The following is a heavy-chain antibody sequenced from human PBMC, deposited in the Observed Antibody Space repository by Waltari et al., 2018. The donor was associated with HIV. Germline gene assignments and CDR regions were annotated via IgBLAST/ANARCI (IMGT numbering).Heavy chain of an antibody. CDR2: INANTGGT. V-gene: IGHV1-2*02. CDR3: AREKKLVLDGMDV. Sequence: QDQLVQSGDEVKKPGASVKVSCKASGFTFTGNYIHWVRQAPGQGPEWIAWINANTGGTNSAQKFQGRVTVTRDTSGTTAFMELSGLRYDDTAVYYCAREKKLVLDGMDVWGQGTTVIVSS. J-gene: IGHJ6*02. CDR1: GFTFTGNY.